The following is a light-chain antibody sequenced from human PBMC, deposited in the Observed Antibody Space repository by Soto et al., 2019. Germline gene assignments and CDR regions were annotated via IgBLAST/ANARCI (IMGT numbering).Light chain of an antibody. CDR3: QQYGSSGT. CDR2: GAS. J-gene: IGKJ1*01. Sequence: EFVLTQSSGTLSLSPGERATLSCRASQSVSNNYLAWYQQKPGQAPRLLIYGASNRATGIPDRFSGSGSGTDFTLTISRLEPEYFAVYYCQQYGSSGTFGQGTKVEIK. CDR1: QSVSNNY. V-gene: IGKV3-20*01.